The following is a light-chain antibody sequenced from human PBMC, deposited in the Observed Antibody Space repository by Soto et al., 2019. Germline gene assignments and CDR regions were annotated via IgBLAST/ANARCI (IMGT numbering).Light chain of an antibody. CDR3: HQYTIYPLT. CDR1: QSIKVY. J-gene: IGKJ4*01. CDR2: RSS. Sequence: DVQMTQSPSTLAASIGDRVTITCRASQSIKVYLAWYQQKPGTPPKLLIYRSSTLESGVPSRFSGSGSGTEFTLTISSLQPGDFATYYCHQYTIYPLTFGGGTRVEI. V-gene: IGKV1-5*03.